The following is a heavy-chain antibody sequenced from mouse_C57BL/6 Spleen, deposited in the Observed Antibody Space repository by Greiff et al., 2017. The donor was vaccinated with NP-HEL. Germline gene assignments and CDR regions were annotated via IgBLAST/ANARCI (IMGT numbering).Heavy chain of an antibody. V-gene: IGHV1-50*01. D-gene: IGHD1-1*01. CDR3: ARRGYYGSSYDMDY. Sequence: QVQLQQPGAELVKPGASVKLSCKASGYTFTSYWMQWVKQRPGQGLEWIGEIDPSDSYTNYNQKFKGKATLTVDTSSSTAYMQLSSLTSEDSAVYYCARRGYYGSSYDMDYWGQGTSVTVSS. J-gene: IGHJ4*01. CDR2: IDPSDSYT. CDR1: GYTFTSYW.